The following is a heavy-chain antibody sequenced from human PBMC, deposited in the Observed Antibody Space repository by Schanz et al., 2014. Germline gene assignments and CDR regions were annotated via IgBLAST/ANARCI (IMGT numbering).Heavy chain of an antibody. Sequence: VQLVESGGGLVQPGGSLRLSCTASGFTFSVYSMHWVRQTPGKGLEHVSGITTSGSSTVYADSVKGRFTISRDNSKNTLYLQMNSLRAEDTAVYYCAVLGGFGELPLDYRGQGTLVTVSS. CDR1: GFTFSVYS. J-gene: IGHJ4*02. CDR3: AVLGGFGELPLDY. CDR2: ITTSGSST. V-gene: IGHV3-64*04. D-gene: IGHD3-10*01.